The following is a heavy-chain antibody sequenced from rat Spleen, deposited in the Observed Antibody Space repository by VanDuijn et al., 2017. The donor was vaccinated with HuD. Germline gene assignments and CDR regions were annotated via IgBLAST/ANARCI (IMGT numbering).Heavy chain of an antibody. CDR2: ISNAGDT. J-gene: IGHJ2*01. D-gene: IGHD1-4*01. V-gene: IGHV5-31*01. CDR1: GFTFSTYW. CDR3: SPLPGHNLDY. Sequence: EVQLVESDGGLVQPGRSLKLSCAASGFTFSTYWMYWIRQAPGKGLEWVSSISNAGDTYYPDSVKGRFSISRENGKSTTYLHMNSLRSEDTATYYCSPLPGHNLDYWGQGVMVTASS.